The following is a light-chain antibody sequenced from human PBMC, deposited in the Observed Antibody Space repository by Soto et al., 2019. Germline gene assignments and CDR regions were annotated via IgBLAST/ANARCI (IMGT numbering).Light chain of an antibody. Sequence: QLVLTQPASVSGSPGQSITISCTGTSSDVGGYNYVAWYQQHPGKAPKLLISEVTDRPSGVSNRFSGSKSANTASLTISGLQADDEADYYCSSYTSSSTYVFGPGTKVTVL. J-gene: IGLJ1*01. V-gene: IGLV2-14*01. CDR1: SSDVGGYNY. CDR2: EVT. CDR3: SSYTSSSTYV.